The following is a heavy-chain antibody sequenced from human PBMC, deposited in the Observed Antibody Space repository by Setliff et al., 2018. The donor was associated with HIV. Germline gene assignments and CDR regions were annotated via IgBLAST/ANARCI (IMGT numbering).Heavy chain of an antibody. CDR1: GYTFINYA. V-gene: IGHV7-4-1*02. Sequence: RASVKVSCKASGYTFINYAMNWVRQAPGQGLEWMGWINTNSGSPTYAQAFTGRFVFSVDTSVTTAYLQISSLKAEDTAIYYSARALYGDYGGDVNWMDPWGQGTLVTVSS. CDR2: INTNSGSP. CDR3: ARALYGDYGGDVNWMDP. D-gene: IGHD4-17*01. J-gene: IGHJ5*02.